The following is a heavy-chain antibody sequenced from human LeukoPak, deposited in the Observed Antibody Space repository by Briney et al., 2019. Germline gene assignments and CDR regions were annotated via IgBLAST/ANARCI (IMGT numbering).Heavy chain of an antibody. Sequence: GGSLRLSCAASGFTFSSYWMSWVRQAPGKGLECVANIKQDGSEKYYVDSVKGRFTISRDNAKNSLYLQMNSLRAEDTAVYYCARDRERWSIDTTTVFDYWGQGTLVTVSS. D-gene: IGHD1-1*01. CDR3: ARDRERWSIDTTTVFDY. V-gene: IGHV3-7*01. J-gene: IGHJ4*02. CDR2: IKQDGSEK. CDR1: GFTFSSYW.